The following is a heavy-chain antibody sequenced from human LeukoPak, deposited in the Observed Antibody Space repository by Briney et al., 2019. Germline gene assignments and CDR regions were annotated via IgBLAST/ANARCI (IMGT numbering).Heavy chain of an antibody. J-gene: IGHJ4*02. CDR1: GFTFSSYA. D-gene: IGHD6-25*01. CDR2: ISNSSGST. Sequence: GGSLRLSCAASGFTFSSYAMSWVRQAPGKGLEWVSSISNSSGSTYYADSVKGRFTISRDNSKNTPYLQMNSLRAEDTAVYYCASGGAPAGYWGQGTLVIVSS. V-gene: IGHV3-23*01. CDR3: ASGGAPAGY.